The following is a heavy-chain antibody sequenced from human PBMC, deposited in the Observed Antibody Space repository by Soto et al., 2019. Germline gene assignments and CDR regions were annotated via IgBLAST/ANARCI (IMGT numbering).Heavy chain of an antibody. CDR2: INPNSGDT. CDR3: ARACSGYEA. D-gene: IGHD6-13*01. Sequence: DSVQVSCTASGRRFTAHFIHWVRQAPGQGLEWMGWINPNSGDTNYSPKFQGRVTMTRDTSTVTVYMELRSLTSHDTAGEYCARACSGYEAGG. CDR1: GRRFTAHF. V-gene: IGHV1-2*02. J-gene: IGHJ1*01.